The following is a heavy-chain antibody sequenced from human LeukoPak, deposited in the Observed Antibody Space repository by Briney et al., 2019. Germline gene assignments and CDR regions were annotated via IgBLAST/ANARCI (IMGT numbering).Heavy chain of an antibody. J-gene: IGHJ6*02. V-gene: IGHV3-74*01. CDR1: VFTFTNSW. D-gene: IGHD3-3*01. CDR3: ARFLVKSGYFCGLDD. CDR2: IKGDGSST. Sequence: GGSLRLSCAASVFTFTNSWMDLVRQAPGKGLVWVSRIKGDGSSTSYADSVKGRFTISRDNAKNTLYLQMSSLRAEGTALYYCARFLVKSGYFCGLDDWGQGTTVTVSS.